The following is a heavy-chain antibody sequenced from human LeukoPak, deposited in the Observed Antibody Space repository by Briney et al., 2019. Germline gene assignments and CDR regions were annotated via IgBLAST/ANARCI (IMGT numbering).Heavy chain of an antibody. Sequence: GGSLRLSCAASGFTFSSYAIHWVRQAPGKGLEWVALISFDGSNKYYADSVKGRFTISRVNSKNTLYLQMNSLRAEDTAVYYCARGPGAYYYGSGNSFDPWGQGTLVTVSS. CDR3: ARGPGAYYYGSGNSFDP. V-gene: IGHV3-30*04. J-gene: IGHJ5*02. D-gene: IGHD3-10*01. CDR1: GFTFSSYA. CDR2: ISFDGSNK.